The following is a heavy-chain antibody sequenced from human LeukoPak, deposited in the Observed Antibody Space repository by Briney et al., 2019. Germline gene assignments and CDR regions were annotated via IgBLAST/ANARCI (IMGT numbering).Heavy chain of an antibody. J-gene: IGHJ4*02. CDR2: MNPNSGNT. Sequence: ASVKVSCKASGYTFTSYDINWVRRATGQGPEWMGWMNPNSGNTGYAQKFQGRVTMTRNTSISTAYMELSSLRSEDTAVYYCARGHVDIVATGGNDYWGQGTLVTVSS. CDR1: GYTFTSYD. CDR3: ARGHVDIVATGGNDY. V-gene: IGHV1-8*01. D-gene: IGHD5-12*01.